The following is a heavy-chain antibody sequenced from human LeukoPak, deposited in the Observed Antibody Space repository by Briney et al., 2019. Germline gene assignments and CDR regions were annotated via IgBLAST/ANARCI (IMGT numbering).Heavy chain of an antibody. CDR2: IYSGGST. J-gene: IGHJ4*02. Sequence: GGSLRLSCAVSGFTFSYYAMSWVRQAPGKGLEWVSFIYSGGSTHYSDSVKGRFTISRDNSKNTLYLQMNSLRAEDTAVYYCARRAGAYSHPYDYWGQGTLVTVSS. CDR3: ARRAGAYSHPYDY. D-gene: IGHD4/OR15-4a*01. V-gene: IGHV3-53*01. CDR1: GFTFSYYA.